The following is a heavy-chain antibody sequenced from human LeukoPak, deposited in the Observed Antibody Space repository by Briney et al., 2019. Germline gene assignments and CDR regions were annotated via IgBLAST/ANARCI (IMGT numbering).Heavy chain of an antibody. Sequence: GGSLRLSCAASGLTVSSNCMSWVRQAPGKGLEWVSSISSSSSYIYYADPVKGRFTISRDNAKNSLYLQMNSLRAEDTAVYYCARGGRSSSFDYWGQGTLVTVSS. CDR2: ISSSSSYI. CDR1: GLTVSSNC. V-gene: IGHV3-21*01. CDR3: ARGGRSSSFDY. D-gene: IGHD6-13*01. J-gene: IGHJ4*02.